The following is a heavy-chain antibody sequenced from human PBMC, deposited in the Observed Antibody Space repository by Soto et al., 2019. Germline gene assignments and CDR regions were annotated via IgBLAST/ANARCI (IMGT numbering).Heavy chain of an antibody. D-gene: IGHD6-13*01. V-gene: IGHV1-2*02. CDR3: ARDLAARDYYYGMDV. CDR2: INPNSGGT. Sequence: ASVKVSCKASGYTFTGYYMHWVRQAPGQGLEWMGWINPNSGGTNYAQKFQGRVTMTRDTSISTAYMELSRLRSDDTAVYYRARDLAARDYYYGMDVWGQGTTVTVSS. J-gene: IGHJ6*02. CDR1: GYTFTGYY.